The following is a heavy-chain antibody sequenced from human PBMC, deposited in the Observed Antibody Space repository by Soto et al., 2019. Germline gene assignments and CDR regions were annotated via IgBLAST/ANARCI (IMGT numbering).Heavy chain of an antibody. CDR1: GFTFEDHG. J-gene: IGHJ3*01. V-gene: IGHV3-20*04. D-gene: IGHD6-19*01. CDR2: INWSGSST. CDR3: ARDGGVAVAVDASDV. Sequence: EVQLVESGGGVVRPGGSLRLSCAASGFTFEDHGMTWVRQVPGKGLEWVAAINWSGSSTSYADSVKGRFTISRDNTKNSLYLQLNSLRAEDTALYLWARDGGVAVAVDASDVWGPGTMVTVSS.